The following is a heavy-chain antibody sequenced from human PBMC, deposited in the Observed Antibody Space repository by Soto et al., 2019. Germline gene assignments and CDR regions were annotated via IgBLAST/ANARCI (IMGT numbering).Heavy chain of an antibody. CDR3: ANDRYYYILDGYAPHDY. Sequence: GGSLRLSCAASGFTFSRYAMSWVRQAPGKGLEWVSAISGSGGSTYYADSVKGRFTISRDNSKNTLYLQMNSLRAEDTAVYYCANDRYYYILDGYAPHDYRAQRTLVIGSS. CDR2: ISGSGGST. D-gene: IGHD3-9*01. CDR1: GFTFSRYA. V-gene: IGHV3-23*01. J-gene: IGHJ4*02.